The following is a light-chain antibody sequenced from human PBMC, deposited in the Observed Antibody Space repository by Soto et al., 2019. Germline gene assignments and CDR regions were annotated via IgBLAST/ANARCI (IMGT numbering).Light chain of an antibody. Sequence: DIQMTQSPSSVSASVGDRVTITCRASQGISRWLAWYQQKPGKAPQLLIYGASSLQGGVPSRFSGSGSGTDFTLTISSLQPEDFATYYCQQANSFPYTFGQGTKLEIK. CDR3: QQANSFPYT. CDR1: QGISRW. V-gene: IGKV1-12*01. J-gene: IGKJ2*01. CDR2: GAS.